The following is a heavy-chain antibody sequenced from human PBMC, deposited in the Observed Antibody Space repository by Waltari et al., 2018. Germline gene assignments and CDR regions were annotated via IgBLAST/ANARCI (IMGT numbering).Heavy chain of an antibody. J-gene: IGHJ4*02. V-gene: IGHV3-33*06. Sequence: QVHLVESGGGVVQPGRSLRLSCAASGFSFSNSGMHWVRQAPGKGLEWVAAIWYDGSNKYSVDSVKGRFTISRDNSKNTLYLQMNSLRAEDTAVYYCAKCSGSSWYCGGLENWGQGTLVTVSS. CDR1: GFSFSNSG. CDR3: AKCSGSSWYCGGLEN. D-gene: IGHD6-13*01. CDR2: IWYDGSNK.